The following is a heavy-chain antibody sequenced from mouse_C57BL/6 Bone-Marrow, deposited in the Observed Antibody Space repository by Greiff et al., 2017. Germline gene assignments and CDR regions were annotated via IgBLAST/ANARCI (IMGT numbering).Heavy chain of an antibody. CDR2: INPGSGGT. CDR1: GYAFTNYL. V-gene: IGHV1-54*01. D-gene: IGHD4-1*01. Sequence: QVQLQQSGAELVRPGASVKVSCKASGYAFTNYLIEWVKQRPGQGLEWIGVINPGSGGTNYNEKFKGKATLTADKSSSTAYMQLSSLTSGDSAVYFCAWDGFHYAYWGQGTLVTVSA. J-gene: IGHJ3*01. CDR3: AWDGFHYAY.